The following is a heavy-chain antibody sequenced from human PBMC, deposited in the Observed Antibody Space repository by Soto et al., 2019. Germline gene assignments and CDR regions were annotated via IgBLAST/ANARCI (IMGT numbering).Heavy chain of an antibody. D-gene: IGHD3-9*01. CDR2: INHSGST. CDR3: AVQYYDILTGKVGMDV. Sequence: SETLSLTCAVYGGSFSSYYWSWIRQPPGKALEWIGEINHSGSTNYNPSLKSRVTISVDTSKNQFSLKLSSVTAADTAVYYCAVQYYDILTGKVGMDVWGQGTTVTVSS. CDR1: GGSFSSYY. V-gene: IGHV4-34*01. J-gene: IGHJ6*02.